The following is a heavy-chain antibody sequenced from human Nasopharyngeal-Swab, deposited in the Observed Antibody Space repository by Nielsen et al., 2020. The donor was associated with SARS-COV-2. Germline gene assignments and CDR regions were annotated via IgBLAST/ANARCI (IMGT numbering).Heavy chain of an antibody. CDR3: ARVAGLIAAAGDY. D-gene: IGHD6-13*01. J-gene: IGHJ4*02. Sequence: VRQAPGKGLEWVSSISGSSSYIYYADSVKGRFTISRDNAKNSLYLQMNSLRAEDTAVYYCARVAGLIAAAGDYWGQGTLVTVSS. V-gene: IGHV3-21*01. CDR2: ISGSSSYI.